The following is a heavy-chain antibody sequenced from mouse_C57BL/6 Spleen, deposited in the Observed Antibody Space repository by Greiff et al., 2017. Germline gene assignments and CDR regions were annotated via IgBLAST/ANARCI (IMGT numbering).Heavy chain of an antibody. D-gene: IGHD2-2*01. CDR3: AREGGYDVAMDY. Sequence: QVQLKQPGAELVRPGSSVKLSCKASGYTFTSYWMDWVKQRPGQGLEWIGNIYPSDSETHYNQKFKDKATLTVDKSSSTAYMQLSSLTSEDSAVYYCAREGGYDVAMDYWGQGTSVTVSS. CDR2: IYPSDSET. J-gene: IGHJ4*01. V-gene: IGHV1-61*01. CDR1: GYTFTSYW.